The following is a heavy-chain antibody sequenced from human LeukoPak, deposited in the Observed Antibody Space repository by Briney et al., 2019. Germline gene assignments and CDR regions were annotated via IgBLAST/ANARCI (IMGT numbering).Heavy chain of an antibody. J-gene: IGHJ5*02. CDR2: INTYGTSS. CDR3: ARGSTTVTTRDWFDP. Sequence: GGSLRLSCAASGFTFSSHWMHWVRQVPGKGLVWVARINTYGTSSTYGDSVEARFTISRDNAKNTLYLELNSLRDDDTAVYYCARGSTTVTTRDWFDPWGQGTQVTVSS. D-gene: IGHD4-17*01. V-gene: IGHV3-74*03. CDR1: GFTFSSHW.